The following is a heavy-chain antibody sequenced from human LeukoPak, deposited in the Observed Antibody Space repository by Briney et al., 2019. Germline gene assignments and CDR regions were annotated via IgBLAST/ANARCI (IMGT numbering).Heavy chain of an antibody. Sequence: PGGSLRLSCAASGFNFSNYEMNWVRQAPGKGLVWVSRIQTDGSVTTYADSVKGRFTISRDNAKNTLYLQMNSLRAEDTAVYYCARGSCSDAVCYSDWYFDLWGRGTLVTVSS. V-gene: IGHV3-74*01. CDR3: ARGSCSDAVCYSDWYFDL. J-gene: IGHJ2*01. CDR1: GFNFSNYE. D-gene: IGHD2-8*01. CDR2: IQTDGSVT.